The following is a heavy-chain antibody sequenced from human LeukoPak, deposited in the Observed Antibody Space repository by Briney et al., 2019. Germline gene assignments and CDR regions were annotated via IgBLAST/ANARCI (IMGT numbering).Heavy chain of an antibody. J-gene: IGHJ4*02. Sequence: SETLSLTCTVSGGSISNYWWSWIRQPPGTGLEWIGYVFDSGGTNYNPPLKSRVTISVDTSKKQFSLKLSSVTAADTAVYYCARGYSSSWNYFDYWGQGTLVTVSS. CDR3: ARGYSSSWNYFDY. CDR2: VFDSGGT. V-gene: IGHV4-59*01. CDR1: GGSISNYW. D-gene: IGHD6-13*01.